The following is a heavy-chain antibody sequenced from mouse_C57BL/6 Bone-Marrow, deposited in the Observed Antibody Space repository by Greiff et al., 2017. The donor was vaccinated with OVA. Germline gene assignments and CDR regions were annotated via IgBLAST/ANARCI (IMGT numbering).Heavy chain of an antibody. CDR3: TRIYY. Sequence: EVQLQQSGAELVRPGASVKLTCTASGLNIKDDYMHWVKQRPEQGLEWIGWFDPEHGDTEYASKFQGKATITADTSANTSYLQLSSLTSEDTAVYDCTRIYYWGQVTTLTVSS. V-gene: IGHV14-4*01. CDR1: GLNIKDDY. CDR2: FDPEHGDT. J-gene: IGHJ2*01.